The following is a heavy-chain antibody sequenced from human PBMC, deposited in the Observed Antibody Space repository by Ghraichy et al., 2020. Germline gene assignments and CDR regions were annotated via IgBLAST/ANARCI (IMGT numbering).Heavy chain of an antibody. CDR1: GFTFSSYS. Sequence: GESLNISCAASGFTFSSYSMNWVRQAPGKGLEWVSSISSSSSYIYYADSVKGRFTISRDNAKNSLYLQMNSLRAEDTAVYYCARAHYVPFVPRQGGDAFDIWGQGTMVTVSS. CDR3: ARAHYVPFVPRQGGDAFDI. CDR2: ISSSSSYI. J-gene: IGHJ3*02. V-gene: IGHV3-21*01. D-gene: IGHD3-10*02.